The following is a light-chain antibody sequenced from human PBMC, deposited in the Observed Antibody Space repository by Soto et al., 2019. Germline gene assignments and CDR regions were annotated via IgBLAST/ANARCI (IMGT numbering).Light chain of an antibody. CDR3: SSYTTSTTVV. V-gene: IGLV2-14*01. CDR2: EVS. CDR1: SSDVGAYNY. J-gene: IGLJ2*01. Sequence: QSALTQPASVSGSPGQSITISCTGTSSDVGAYNYVSWFQQHPGKAPNLMIYEVSNRPSGVSNRFSGSKSGNTASLTISGLQVEDEADYYCSSYTTSTTVVFGGGTQLTVL.